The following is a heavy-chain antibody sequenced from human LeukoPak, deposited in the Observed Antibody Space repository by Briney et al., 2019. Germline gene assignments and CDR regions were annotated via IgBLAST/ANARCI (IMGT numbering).Heavy chain of an antibody. CDR2: INPNSGGT. V-gene: IGHV1-2*02. CDR1: GYTFTGYY. J-gene: IGHJ5*02. Sequence: EASVKVSCKASGYTFTGYYMHGGRQAPGQGLEWMGWINPNSGGTNYAQKFQGRVTMTRDTSISTAYMELSRLRSDATAVYYCATNILVRDIINWFDPWGQGTLVTVSS. CDR3: ATNILVRDIINWFDP. D-gene: IGHD3-10*01.